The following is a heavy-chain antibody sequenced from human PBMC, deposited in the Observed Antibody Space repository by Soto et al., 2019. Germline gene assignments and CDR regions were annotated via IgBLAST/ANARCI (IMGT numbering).Heavy chain of an antibody. D-gene: IGHD3-9*01. CDR1: GFSLSTSGLG. CDR3: AHMGLTGMALPYSRTRIHWCGP. J-gene: IGHJ5*02. Sequence: SGPTLVNPTQTVTLTCTFSGFSLSTSGLGVGWIRQPPGKALEWLALIYWDDDKRYSPSLKSRLTITKDTSKNQVVLTVTNMGPVDTATYYSAHMGLTGMALPYSRTRIHWCGPCGKGTLVAVAS. V-gene: IGHV2-5*02. CDR2: IYWDDDK.